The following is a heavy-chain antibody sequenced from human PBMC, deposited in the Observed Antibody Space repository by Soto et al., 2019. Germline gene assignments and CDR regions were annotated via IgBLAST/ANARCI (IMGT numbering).Heavy chain of an antibody. V-gene: IGHV5-51*01. Sequence: PGESHKISSKGSGYNFTSYWIGWVRQMPGKGLEWMGIIYPGDSDTNYNASLKNRVTISVDKSKNHFSLNLNSVTAADSAVYYCARWDFGNPYFFDYWGQGILVTVSS. CDR3: ARWDFGNPYFFDY. D-gene: IGHD3-3*01. CDR1: GYNFTSYW. J-gene: IGHJ4*02. CDR2: IYPGDSDT.